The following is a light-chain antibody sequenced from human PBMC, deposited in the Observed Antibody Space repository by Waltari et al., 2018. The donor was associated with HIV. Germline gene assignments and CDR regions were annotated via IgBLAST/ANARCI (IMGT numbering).Light chain of an antibody. CDR3: CSYAGSSTWV. Sequence: QSALTQPASVSGSPGQSITISCSGTSSDVGLNNLGSWYQQHPGKATKLMIYEVTQRPSGVSNRFSGSKSGNTASLTISGLQAEDEADYYCCSYAGSSTWVFGGGTKLTVL. CDR2: EVT. J-gene: IGLJ3*02. CDR1: SSDVGLNNL. V-gene: IGLV2-23*02.